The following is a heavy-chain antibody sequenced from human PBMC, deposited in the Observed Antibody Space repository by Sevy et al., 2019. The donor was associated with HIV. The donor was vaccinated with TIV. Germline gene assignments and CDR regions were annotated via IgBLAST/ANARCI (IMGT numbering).Heavy chain of an antibody. J-gene: IGHJ4*02. CDR2: FDPEDGET. CDR3: ATTKDYYDGSGYPFDD. Sequence: ASVKVSCKVSGYTLTQLSMHWVRQAPGEGPEWMGTFDPEDGETMYAQKFQGRVIMTEDTSTDPAYMELSSLRSEDTAFYYCATTKDYYDGSGYPFDDWGQGTLVTVSS. V-gene: IGHV1-24*01. D-gene: IGHD3-22*01. CDR1: GYTLTQLS.